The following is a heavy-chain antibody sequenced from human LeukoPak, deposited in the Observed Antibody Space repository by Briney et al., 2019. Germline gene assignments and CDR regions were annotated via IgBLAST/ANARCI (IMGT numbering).Heavy chain of an antibody. CDR3: ASQLGLKVSDAFDI. Sequence: GASVKVSCKASGYTFTSYGISWVRQAPGQGLEWMGWISAYNGNTNYAQKLQGRVTMTTDTSTSTAYMELRSLRSDDTAVYYCASQLGLKVSDAFDIWGQGTMVTVSS. V-gene: IGHV1-18*01. D-gene: IGHD1-1*01. J-gene: IGHJ3*02. CDR2: ISAYNGNT. CDR1: GYTFTSYG.